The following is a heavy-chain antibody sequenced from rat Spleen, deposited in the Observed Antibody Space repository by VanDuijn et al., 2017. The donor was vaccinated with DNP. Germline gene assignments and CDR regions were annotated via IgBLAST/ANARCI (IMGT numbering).Heavy chain of an antibody. V-gene: IGHV2-15*01. CDR3: ARVYYSAEDWFAY. Sequence: QVQLKESGPGLMQPSQTLSLTCTVSGFSLTSYTVNWVRQPPGKGLEWIGTIWSGGTTDYNSLLKSLLSISRDTSKSQVFLRLNSLQPEDTATYYCARVYYSAEDWFAYWGQGTLVTVSS. J-gene: IGHJ3*01. D-gene: IGHD1-1*01. CDR2: IWSGGTT. CDR1: GFSLTSYT.